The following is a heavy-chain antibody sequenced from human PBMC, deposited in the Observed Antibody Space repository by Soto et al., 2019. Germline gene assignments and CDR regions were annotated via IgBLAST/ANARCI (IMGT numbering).Heavy chain of an antibody. CDR1: GGTFSSFA. CDR2: IIPIFGTT. Sequence: QVQLVQSGAEVKKPGSSVKVSCKASGGTFSSFAISWVRQAPGQGLEWMGGIIPIFGTTNYAQKFQGRVTITADESTSTAYMELTTLRSEVTAVYYCARDRDHTYDYWGQGTLVTVSS. J-gene: IGHJ4*02. CDR3: ARDRDHTYDY. V-gene: IGHV1-69*01.